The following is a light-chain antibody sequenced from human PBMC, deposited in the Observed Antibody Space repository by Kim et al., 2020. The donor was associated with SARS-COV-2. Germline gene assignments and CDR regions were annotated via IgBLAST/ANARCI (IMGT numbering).Light chain of an antibody. CDR2: GKN. CDR3: NSRDSSGNHKYG. V-gene: IGLV3-19*01. J-gene: IGLJ1*01. Sequence: LGQTVRITCQGDSLGGYYASGDKQKPGQAPVRVIYGKNNRPSGIRDRFSGSSSGNTASLSITGAQAEDEADYYGNSRDSSGNHKYGFGTGAKVTVL. CDR1: SLGGYY.